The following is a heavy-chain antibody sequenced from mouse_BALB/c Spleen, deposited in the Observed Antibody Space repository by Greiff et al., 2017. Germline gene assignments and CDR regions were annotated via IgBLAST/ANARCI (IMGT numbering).Heavy chain of an antibody. CDR1: GYSITSGYY. V-gene: IGHV3-6*02. CDR3: ARITTVVLDEGYFDY. Sequence: ESGPGLVKPSQSLSLTCSVTGYSITSGYYWNWIRQFPGNILEWMGYISYDGSNNYNPSLKNRISITRDTSKNLFFLKLNTVTTEDTATYYCARITTVVLDEGYFDYWGQGTTLTVSS. CDR2: ISYDGSN. J-gene: IGHJ2*01. D-gene: IGHD1-1*01.